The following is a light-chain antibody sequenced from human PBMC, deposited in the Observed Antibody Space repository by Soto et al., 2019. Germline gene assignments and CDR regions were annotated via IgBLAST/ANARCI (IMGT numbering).Light chain of an antibody. V-gene: IGKV1-17*01. J-gene: IGKJ1*01. CDR1: QDIRTD. Sequence: DIQMTQSPSSLSASVGDRVTITCRARQDIRTDLAWFQQKPAKAPERLIYEASNLQSGVPSRFSGSGSGTEFTLTISSLQAEDFATYFCLQYSTYPWTFGQGTKVEIK. CDR2: EAS. CDR3: LQYSTYPWT.